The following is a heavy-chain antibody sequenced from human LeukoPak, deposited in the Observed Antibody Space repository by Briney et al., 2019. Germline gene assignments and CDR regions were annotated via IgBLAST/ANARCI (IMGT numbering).Heavy chain of an antibody. J-gene: IGHJ4*02. CDR3: VSVGSFYGYPSYFDY. CDR2: ISAYNGNT. CDR1: GYTFTRYG. V-gene: IGHV1-18*01. Sequence: ASVKVSCKASGYTFTRYGISWVRQAPGQGLEWMGWISAYNGNTNYAQKLQGRVTMTTDTSTSTAYMELSSLTSDDTAVCYCVSVGSFYGYPSYFDYWGQGTLVTVSS. D-gene: IGHD5-18*01.